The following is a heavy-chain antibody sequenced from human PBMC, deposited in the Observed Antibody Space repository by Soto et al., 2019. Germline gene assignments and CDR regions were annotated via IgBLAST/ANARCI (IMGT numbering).Heavy chain of an antibody. V-gene: IGHV1-2*02. Sequence: QLHLVQSGAVVKKPGASVTVSCSASGYPVTVYYMHWVRQAPGRGLEWMGGINPDTGAAKYTQTFRGRVNMTRNTSTGTVFMELGGLKSEDTAVFYCARGGGVGVAGSAAFDMWGQGTLVTVSS. J-gene: IGHJ3*02. CDR1: GYPVTVYY. CDR2: INPDTGAA. CDR3: ARGGGVGVAGSAAFDM. D-gene: IGHD3-3*01.